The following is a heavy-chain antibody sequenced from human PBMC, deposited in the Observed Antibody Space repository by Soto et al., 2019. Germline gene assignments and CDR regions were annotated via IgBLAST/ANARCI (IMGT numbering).Heavy chain of an antibody. CDR2: ISSSSSYI. CDR1: GFNFSIYS. Sequence: GSLRLSGAASGFNFSIYSMNWVRQAPGKGLEWVSSISSSSSYIYYADSVKGRFTISRDNAKNSLYLQMNSLRAEDTAVYYCARDNSGSYYHGMDVWGQGTTVTVSS. J-gene: IGHJ6*02. D-gene: IGHD1-26*01. CDR3: ARDNSGSYYHGMDV. V-gene: IGHV3-21*01.